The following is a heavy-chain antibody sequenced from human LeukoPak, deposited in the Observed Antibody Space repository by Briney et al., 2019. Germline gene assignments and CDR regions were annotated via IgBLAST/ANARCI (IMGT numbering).Heavy chain of an antibody. CDR2: ISWNSDII. Sequence: GGSLRLSCAASGFKFDNYAMHWVRQAPGKGLEWVSSISWNSDIIAYADSVKGRFTISRDNAKNSLYLQMNSLRAEGTAVYYCAELGITMIGGVWGKGTTVTISS. CDR3: AELGITMIGGV. CDR1: GFKFDNYA. V-gene: IGHV3-9*01. D-gene: IGHD3-10*02. J-gene: IGHJ6*04.